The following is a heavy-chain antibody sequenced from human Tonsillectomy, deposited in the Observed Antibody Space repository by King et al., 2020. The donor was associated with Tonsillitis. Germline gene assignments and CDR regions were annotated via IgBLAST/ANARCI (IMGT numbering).Heavy chain of an antibody. CDR2: IKSKHDGGTI. Sequence: VQLVESGGGLVKPGASLRLSCAASGFTLRNAWMNWVRQAPGKGLEWVGRIKSKHDGGTIDYAASVKGRFTVSREDGKNTLYLQMNSLKAEDTAVYYCATGSLTYWYFDLWGRGTLVTVSS. J-gene: IGHJ2*01. D-gene: IGHD3-9*01. CDR1: GFTLRNAW. V-gene: IGHV3-15*01. CDR3: ATGSLTYWYFDL.